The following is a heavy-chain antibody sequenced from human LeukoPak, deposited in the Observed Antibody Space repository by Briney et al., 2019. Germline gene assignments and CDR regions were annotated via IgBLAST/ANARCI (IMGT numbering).Heavy chain of an antibody. D-gene: IGHD6-19*01. CDR2: ISWDGGST. CDR3: AKGRSSGWKPFDY. CDR1: GFVFDDYS. Sequence: GGSLRLSCVASGFVFDDYSMHWVRQAPGKGLEWVSVISWDGGSTYYADSVKGRFTISRDNSKNTLYLQMNSLRAEDTAVYYCAKGRSSGWKPFDYWGQGTLVTVSS. V-gene: IGHV3-43*01. J-gene: IGHJ4*02.